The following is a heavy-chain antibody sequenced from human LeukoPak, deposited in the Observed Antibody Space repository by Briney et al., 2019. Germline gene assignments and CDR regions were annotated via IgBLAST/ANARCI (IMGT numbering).Heavy chain of an antibody. V-gene: IGHV4-34*01. J-gene: IGHJ4*02. CDR2: INHSGGT. CDR3: ARGRTYDFWSGPIDY. CDR1: GGSFSGYY. Sequence: KSSETLSLTCAVYGGSFSGYYWSWIRQPPGKGLEWIGEINHSGGTNYNPSLKSRVTISVDTSKNQFSLKLSSVTAADTAVYYCARGRTYDFWSGPIDYWGQGTLVTVSS. D-gene: IGHD3-3*01.